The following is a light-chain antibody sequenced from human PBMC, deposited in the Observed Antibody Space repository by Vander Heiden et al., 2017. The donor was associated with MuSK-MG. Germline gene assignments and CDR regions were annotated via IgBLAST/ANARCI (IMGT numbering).Light chain of an antibody. CDR1: QSISSY. CDR2: AAS. CDR3: QQSDSTPLT. J-gene: IGKJ5*01. Sequence: DIQMTQSPSSLSASVGDRVTITCRASQSISSYLNWYQQKPGKAPKLLIYAASSLQSGVPSRFSGSGSGTDFTLTIISLQPEDFATYYCQQSDSTPLTFGQGTRLEIK. V-gene: IGKV1-39*01.